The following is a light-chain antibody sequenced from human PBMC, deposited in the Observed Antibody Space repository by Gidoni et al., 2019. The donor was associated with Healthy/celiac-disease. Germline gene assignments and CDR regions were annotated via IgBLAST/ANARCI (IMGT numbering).Light chain of an antibody. CDR3: QQRSNWPPALT. Sequence: DIVLTQSPATLSLSPGERATLSCRASQSVSSYLAWYQQKPGQAPRLLIYDASNRATGIPARFSGSGSGTDFTLTISSLVPEDFAVYYCQQRSNWPPALTFGGGTKVEIK. J-gene: IGKJ4*01. CDR2: DAS. V-gene: IGKV3-11*01. CDR1: QSVSSY.